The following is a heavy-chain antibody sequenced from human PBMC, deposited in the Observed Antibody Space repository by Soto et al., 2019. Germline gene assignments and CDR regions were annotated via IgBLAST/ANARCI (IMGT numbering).Heavy chain of an antibody. CDR2: ISGSVGST. CDR3: AKDSRYYWNYGYYYCMDG. V-gene: IGHV3-23*01. D-gene: IGHD1-7*01. CDR1: GFTCSSYA. J-gene: IGHJ6*02. Sequence: EVQLLESGGGLVQPGGSLRLSCAASGFTCSSYAMSWVLHAPGTGLAWVSAISGSVGSTYYADAVKARFTISRDNSKNTLYLQMNSLGAEVTALYYCAKDSRYYWNYGYYYCMDGWGQGTTVTVSS.